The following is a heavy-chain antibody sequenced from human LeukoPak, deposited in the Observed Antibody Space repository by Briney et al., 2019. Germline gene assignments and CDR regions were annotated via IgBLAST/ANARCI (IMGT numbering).Heavy chain of an antibody. CDR2: ISWNSATI. CDR1: GSKIADYA. D-gene: IGHD1-7*01. CDR3: AKLCDWNSVDY. Sequence: PGRSLRLSCVASGSKIADYAMHWVRQTPGKGLEWVSGISWNSATIDYADSLRGRFTISRDNAKNSLYLQMTNLRTEDTALYYCAKLCDWNSVDYWGQGTLVTVSS. V-gene: IGHV3-9*01. J-gene: IGHJ4*02.